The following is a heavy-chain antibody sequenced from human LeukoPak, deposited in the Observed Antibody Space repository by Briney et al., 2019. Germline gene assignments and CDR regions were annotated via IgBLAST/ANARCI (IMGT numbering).Heavy chain of an antibody. CDR2: ISGSGGST. V-gene: IGHV3-23*01. CDR1: GFTFSSYA. J-gene: IGHJ4*02. Sequence: PGGSLRLSCAASGFTFSSYAMSWVRQAPGKGLEWVSAISGSGGSTYYADSVKGRFTISRDNSKNTLYLQMNSLRAEDTAVNYCAKVLHRYCSGGSCYSLDYWGQGTLVTVSS. D-gene: IGHD2-15*01. CDR3: AKVLHRYCSGGSCYSLDY.